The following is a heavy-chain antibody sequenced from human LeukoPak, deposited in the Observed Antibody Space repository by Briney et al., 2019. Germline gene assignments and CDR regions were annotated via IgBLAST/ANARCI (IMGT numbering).Heavy chain of an antibody. Sequence: SETLSLTCAVYGGSFSGYYWSWIRQPPGKGLEWIGEINHSGSTNYNPSLKSRVTISVDTSKNQFSLKLSSVTAADTAVYYCARGDYYGSGSYYRLGIDYWGQGTLVTASS. D-gene: IGHD3-10*01. V-gene: IGHV4-34*01. CDR3: ARGDYYGSGSYYRLGIDY. J-gene: IGHJ4*02. CDR1: GGSFSGYY. CDR2: INHSGST.